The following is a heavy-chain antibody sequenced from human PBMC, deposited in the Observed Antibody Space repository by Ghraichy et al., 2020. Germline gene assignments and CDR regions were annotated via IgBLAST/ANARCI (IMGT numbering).Heavy chain of an antibody. CDR1: GFTVSSNY. J-gene: IGHJ6*02. CDR3: ARAAGDCSSTSCYHPYYYGMDV. D-gene: IGHD2-2*01. Sequence: LSLTCAASGFTVSSNYMSWVRQAPGKGLEWVSVIYSGGSTYYADSVKGRFTISRDNSKNTLYLQMNSLRAEDTAVYYCARAAGDCSSTSCYHPYYYGMDVWGQGTTVTVSS. CDR2: IYSGGST. V-gene: IGHV3-53*01.